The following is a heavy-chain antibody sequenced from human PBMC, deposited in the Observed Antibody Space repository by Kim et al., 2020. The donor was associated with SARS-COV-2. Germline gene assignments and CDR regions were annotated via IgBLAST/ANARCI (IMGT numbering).Heavy chain of an antibody. J-gene: IGHJ6*02. V-gene: IGHV4-31*02. CDR3: ARYCSTARCYGRGMDV. Sequence: RKSRVTISVDTSKNQFSLQLSSVTAADTAVYYCARYCSTARCYGRGMDVWGQGTTVTVSS. D-gene: IGHD2-2*01.